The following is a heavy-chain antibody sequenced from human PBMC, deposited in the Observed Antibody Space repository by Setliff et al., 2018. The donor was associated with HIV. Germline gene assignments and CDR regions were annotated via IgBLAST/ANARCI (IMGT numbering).Heavy chain of an antibody. CDR3: ASPSVGCSGGTCYSGSAFDY. V-gene: IGHV1-69*13. CDR2: IIPPVGAA. CDR1: GDTFRNYA. Sequence: SVKVSCKVSGDTFRNYALNWVRQAPGQGLEWMGGIIPPVGAAVYAQNFQGRVTITADESTSTAYMELRTLRSEDTAIYYCASPSVGCSGGTCYSGSAFDYWGQGSQVTVSS. D-gene: IGHD2-15*01. J-gene: IGHJ4*02.